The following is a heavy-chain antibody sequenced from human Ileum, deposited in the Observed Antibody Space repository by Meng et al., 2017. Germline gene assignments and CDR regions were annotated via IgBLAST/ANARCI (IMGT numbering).Heavy chain of an antibody. CDR3: ARHGGYSQDF. D-gene: IGHD4-23*01. CDR2: ISHSGSA. V-gene: IGHV4-4*02. CDR1: SGSISSNTY. Sequence: GLLQEWGPGLGRPSGTWSLTWVFSSGSISSNTYWSWVRQPPGKGLEWIGQISHSGSAYYNPSLKSRVTMSVDKSKSQFSLMLTSVTAADTAIYYCARHGGYSQDFWGQGTLVTVSS. J-gene: IGHJ4*02.